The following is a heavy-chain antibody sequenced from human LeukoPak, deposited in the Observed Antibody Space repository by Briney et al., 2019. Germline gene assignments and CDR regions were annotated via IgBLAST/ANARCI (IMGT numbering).Heavy chain of an antibody. CDR1: GGSLSGYY. J-gene: IGHJ2*01. V-gene: IGHV4-34*01. CDR3: ARGLDKTFWYFDI. CDR2: IHHTGAT. D-gene: IGHD3-9*01. Sequence: SETLSLTCVVSGGSLSGYYWGWIRQPPGKGLEWIGEIHHTGATTSNPSLKSRVSLPLDSSRNEVSLRLISVTAADTGLYFCARGLDKTFWYFDIWVVAPWSLSLQ.